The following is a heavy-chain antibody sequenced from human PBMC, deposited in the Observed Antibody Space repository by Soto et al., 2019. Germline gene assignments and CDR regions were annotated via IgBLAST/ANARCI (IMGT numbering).Heavy chain of an antibody. CDR1: GGSISSYY. Sequence: SETLSLTCTVSGGSISSYYWSWIRQPPGKGLEWIGYIYYSGSTNYNPSLKSRVTISVDTSKNQFSLKLSSVTAADTAVYYCARAAFDGDYGYYYYGMDVWGQGTTVTVSS. J-gene: IGHJ6*02. CDR3: ARAAFDGDYGYYYYGMDV. CDR2: IYYSGST. V-gene: IGHV4-59*01. D-gene: IGHD4-17*01.